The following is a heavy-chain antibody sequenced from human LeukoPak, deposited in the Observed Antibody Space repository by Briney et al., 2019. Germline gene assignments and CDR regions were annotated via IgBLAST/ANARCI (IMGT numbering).Heavy chain of an antibody. V-gene: IGHV1-69*04. CDR3: AIHYYDSSGPQVGFDI. J-gene: IGHJ3*02. CDR1: GGTFSSYA. Sequence: SVKVSCKASGGTFSSYAISWVRQAPGQGLEWMGRIIPIFGIANYAQKFQGRVTITADKSTSTAYMELSSLRSEDTAVYYCAIHYYDSSGPQVGFDIWGQGTMVAVSS. D-gene: IGHD3-22*01. CDR2: IIPIFGIA.